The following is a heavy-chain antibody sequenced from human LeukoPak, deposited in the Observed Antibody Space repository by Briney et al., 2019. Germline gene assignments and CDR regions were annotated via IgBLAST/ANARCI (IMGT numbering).Heavy chain of an antibody. V-gene: IGHV3-7*01. CDR1: GFTFSSYW. CDR2: IKQDGSEK. CDR3: ARDLGYYGSGTYFDY. J-gene: IGHJ4*02. D-gene: IGHD3-10*01. Sequence: GGSLRLSCAASGFTFSSYWMSWVRQAPGKGLEWVANIKQDGSEKYYADSVKGRFTISRDNAKNSLYLQMNSLRAEDTAVYYCARDLGYYGSGTYFDYWGQGTLVTASS.